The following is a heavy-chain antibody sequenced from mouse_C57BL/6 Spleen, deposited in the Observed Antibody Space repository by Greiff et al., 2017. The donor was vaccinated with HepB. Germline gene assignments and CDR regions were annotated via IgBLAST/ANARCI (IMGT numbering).Heavy chain of an antibody. V-gene: IGHV5-9-1*02. CDR2: ISSGGDYI. CDR1: GFTFSSYA. J-gene: IGHJ3*01. CDR3: TREGKGPFAY. Sequence: DVMLVESGEGLVKPGGSLKLSCAASGFTFSSYAMSWVRQTPEKRLEWVAYISSGGDYIYYADTVKGRFTISRDNARNTLYLQMSSLKSEDTAMYYCTREGKGPFAYWGQGTLVTVSA.